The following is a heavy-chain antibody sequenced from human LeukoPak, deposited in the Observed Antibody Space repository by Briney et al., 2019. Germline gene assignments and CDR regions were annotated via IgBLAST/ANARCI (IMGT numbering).Heavy chain of an antibody. CDR1: GYTCSSYG. J-gene: IGHJ4*02. CDR3: ARDCSGSSCYWIH. CDR2: ISAYNGNT. D-gene: IGHD2-15*01. Sequence: ASVKVSCKASGYTCSSYGISWVRQAPGQGLEWLGYISAYNGNTNYAQKVQGRITMTTDTSTSTAYMEMRSLRSDDTAVYYCARDCSGSSCYWIHWGQGTLVTVSS. V-gene: IGHV1-18*01.